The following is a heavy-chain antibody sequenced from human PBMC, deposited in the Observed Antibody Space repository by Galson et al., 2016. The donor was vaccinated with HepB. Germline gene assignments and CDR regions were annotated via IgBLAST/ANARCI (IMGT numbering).Heavy chain of an antibody. CDR2: IRNDGTDR. V-gene: IGHV3-7*01. CDR3: ARDYDYVWGRSRQDGMDV. CDR1: GFTFSNYW. D-gene: IGHD3-16*02. Sequence: SLRLSCAGSGFTFSNYWMTWVRQAPGKGLEWVANIRNDGTDRYYVDAVQGRFTIYRDNAKNTLYLQMSSLRVEDTAVYYCARDYDYVWGRSRQDGMDVWGQGTTVTVS. J-gene: IGHJ6*02.